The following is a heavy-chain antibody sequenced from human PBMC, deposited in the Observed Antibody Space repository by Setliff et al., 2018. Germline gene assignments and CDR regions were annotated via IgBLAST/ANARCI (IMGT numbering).Heavy chain of an antibody. CDR3: ARDRITYYYGSGAGNWFDP. D-gene: IGHD3-10*01. V-gene: IGHV1-3*01. J-gene: IGHJ5*02. Sequence: ASVKVSCKASGYTFTSYAMHWVRQAPGQRLEWMGWINAGNGNTKYSQKFQGRVTMTTDTSTSTAYMELRSLRSDDTAVYYCARDRITYYYGSGAGNWFDPWGQGTLVTVSS. CDR2: INAGNGNT. CDR1: GYTFTSYA.